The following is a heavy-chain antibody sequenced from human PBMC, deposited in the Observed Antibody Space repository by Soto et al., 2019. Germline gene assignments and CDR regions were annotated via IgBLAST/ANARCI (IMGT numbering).Heavy chain of an antibody. CDR1: GGTFSNHA. CDR2: IVPMFGTS. D-gene: IGHD3-16*01. Sequence: SVKVSCKASGGTFSNHAISWVRPAPGQGLEWLGGIVPMFGTSNYAQKFQGRVTTTADKSTNTGYMELSSLTSEDTAVYYCARGDDFDYYYGVDVWGQGSTVTVSS. V-gene: IGHV1-69*06. J-gene: IGHJ6*02. CDR3: ARGDDFDYYYGVDV.